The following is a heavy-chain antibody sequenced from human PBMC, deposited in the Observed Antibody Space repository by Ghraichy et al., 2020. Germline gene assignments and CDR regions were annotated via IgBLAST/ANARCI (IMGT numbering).Heavy chain of an antibody. J-gene: IGHJ4*02. CDR2: IYFRSKWYN. Sequence: SETLSLTCAISGDSVSSNSAAWTWIRQSPSRGLEWLGRIYFRSKWYNDYAVSVKSRITINPDTSKNQFSLQLNSVTPEDTAVYYCARVIGTNWNDYWGQGTLVTVSS. CDR3: ARVIGTNWNDY. D-gene: IGHD1-20*01. V-gene: IGHV6-1*01. CDR1: GDSVSSNSAA.